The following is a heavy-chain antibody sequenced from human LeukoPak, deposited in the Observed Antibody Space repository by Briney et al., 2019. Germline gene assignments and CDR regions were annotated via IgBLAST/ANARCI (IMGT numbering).Heavy chain of an antibody. CDR1: GFTFSSYA. Sequence: GGSLRLSCAASGFTFSSYAMHWVRQAPGKGLEWVAVISYDGSNKYYADSVKGRFTISRDDSKNTLYLQMNSLRSEETAVYYCARGNKRISMVRGVSYYNYYYMDVWGKGTTVTVSS. CDR3: ARGNKRISMVRGVSYYNYYYMDV. D-gene: IGHD3-10*01. V-gene: IGHV3-30-3*01. CDR2: ISYDGSNK. J-gene: IGHJ6*03.